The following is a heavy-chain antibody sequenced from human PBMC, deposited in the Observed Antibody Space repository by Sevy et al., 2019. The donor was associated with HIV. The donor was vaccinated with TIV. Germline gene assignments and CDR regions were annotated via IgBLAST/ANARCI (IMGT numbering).Heavy chain of an antibody. J-gene: IGHJ4*02. CDR1: GFSISSDYY. D-gene: IGHD3-10*01. Sequence: SETLSLTCTVSGFSISSDYYWGWIRQPPGKGLEWIGSNYDGGSTYYNPSLKSRVTISIDTSKNQCSLKLSSVTAADTAVYYSARYYYGSGSYYEFVYWGQGTLVTVSS. CDR2: NYDGGST. V-gene: IGHV4-38-2*02. CDR3: ARYYYGSGSYYEFVY.